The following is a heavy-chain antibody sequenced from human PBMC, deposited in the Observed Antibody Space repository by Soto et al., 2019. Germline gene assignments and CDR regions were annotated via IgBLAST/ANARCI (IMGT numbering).Heavy chain of an antibody. Sequence: SETLSLTCAVYGGSFSGYYWSWIRQPPGKGLEWIGEINHSGSTNYNPSLKSRVTISVDTSKNQFSLTLSSVTAADTAVYYCARVPQSPTPNWFDPWGQGTLVTVSS. J-gene: IGHJ5*02. CDR3: ARVPQSPTPNWFDP. CDR2: INHSGST. CDR1: GGSFSGYY. V-gene: IGHV4-34*01.